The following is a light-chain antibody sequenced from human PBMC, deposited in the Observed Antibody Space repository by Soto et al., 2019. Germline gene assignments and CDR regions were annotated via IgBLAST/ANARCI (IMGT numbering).Light chain of an antibody. J-gene: IGLJ1*01. V-gene: IGLV2-14*01. Sequence: QSALTQPASVSGSPGQSITISCTGTTSDVGSHNYVSWYQQHPGKAPKLMIYNVSYRPSGVSNRFSGSKSGDTASLTISGLQAEDESDYYCISYTTSSTYVFGTGTKLTVL. CDR1: TSDVGSHNY. CDR2: NVS. CDR3: ISYTTSSTYV.